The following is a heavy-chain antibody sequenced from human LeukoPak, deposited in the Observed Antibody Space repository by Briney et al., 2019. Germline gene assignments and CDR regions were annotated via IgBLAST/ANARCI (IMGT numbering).Heavy chain of an antibody. CDR3: ARTSEYQLLYRCFDY. CDR2: INHSGST. CDR1: GFTFSSYS. Sequence: PGGSLRLSCAASGFTFSSYSMNWVRQPPGKGLEWIGEINHSGSTNYNPSLKSRVTISVDTSKNQFSLKLSSVTAADTAVYYCARTSEYQLLYRCFDYWGQGTLVTVSS. V-gene: IGHV4-34*01. J-gene: IGHJ4*02. D-gene: IGHD2-2*02.